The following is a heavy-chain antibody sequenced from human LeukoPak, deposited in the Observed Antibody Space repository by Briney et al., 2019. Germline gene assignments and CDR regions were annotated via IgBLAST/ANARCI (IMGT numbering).Heavy chain of an antibody. CDR3: ARLSSWGLYYYYYMDV. D-gene: IGHD2/OR15-2a*01. CDR2: IYTSGST. Sequence: PSETLSLTCTVSGGSISSYYWSWIRQPPGKGLEWIGYIYTSGSTNYNPSLKSRVTISVDTSKNQFSLKLSSVTAADTAVYHCARLSSWGLYYYYYMDVWGKGTTVTVSS. V-gene: IGHV4-4*09. CDR1: GGSISSYY. J-gene: IGHJ6*03.